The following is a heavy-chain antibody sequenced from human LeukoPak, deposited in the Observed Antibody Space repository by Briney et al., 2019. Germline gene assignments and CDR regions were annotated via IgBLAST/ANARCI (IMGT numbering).Heavy chain of an antibody. CDR3: ARGIQQWHTSNGFDI. D-gene: IGHD6-19*01. J-gene: IGHJ3*02. CDR1: GFTFSSYS. Sequence: KAGGSLRLSCAASGFTFSSYSMNWVRQAPGKGLEWVSSISNSGSYIYFADSVKGRFTISRDNAKNALSLQMNSLRAEDTAVYYCARGIQQWHTSNGFDIWGQGTMVTVSS. CDR2: ISNSGSYI. V-gene: IGHV3-21*01.